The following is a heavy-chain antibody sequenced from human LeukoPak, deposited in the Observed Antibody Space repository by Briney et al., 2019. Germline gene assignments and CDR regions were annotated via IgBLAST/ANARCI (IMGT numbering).Heavy chain of an antibody. Sequence: SETLSLTCTVSGGSISSSSYYWGWIRQPPGKRLEWIGSIYYSGSTYYNPSLKSRVTISVDTSKNQFSLKLSSVTAADTAVYYCARGWSGYSSGWYHDYWGQGTLVTVSS. V-gene: IGHV4-39*07. CDR1: GGSISSSSYY. D-gene: IGHD6-19*01. CDR3: ARGWSGYSSGWYHDY. CDR2: IYYSGST. J-gene: IGHJ4*02.